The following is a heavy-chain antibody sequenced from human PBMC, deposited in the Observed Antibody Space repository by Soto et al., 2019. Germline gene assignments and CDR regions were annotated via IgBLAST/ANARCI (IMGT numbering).Heavy chain of an antibody. J-gene: IGHJ6*02. CDR1: GGSISSSSYY. V-gene: IGHV4-39*01. Sequence: QLQLQESGPGLVKPSETLSLTCTVSGGSISSSSYYWGWIRQPPGKGLEWIGSIYSSGSTYYNPSLKSRVTISVDTSKNQFSLKLSSVTAADTAVYYCARIDVVKAPGPHIPVYYYYYGMDVWGQGTTVTVSS. CDR3: ARIDVVKAPGPHIPVYYYYYGMDV. CDR2: IYSSGST. D-gene: IGHD2-2*02.